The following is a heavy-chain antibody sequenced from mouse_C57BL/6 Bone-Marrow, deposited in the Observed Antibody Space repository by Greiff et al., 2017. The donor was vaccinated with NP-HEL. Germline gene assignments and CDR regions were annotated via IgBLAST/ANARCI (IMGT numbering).Heavy chain of an antibody. CDR1: GFNIKNTY. CDR2: IDPANGNT. V-gene: IGHV14-3*01. J-gene: IGHJ4*01. Sequence: EVQLQQSVAELVRPGASVKLSCTASGFNIKNTYLHWVKQRPEQGLEWIGRIDPANGNTKYAPKFQGKATITADTSSNTAYLQLSSLTSEDTAIYYCAYYYGSSEDYYAMDYWGQGTSVTVSS. CDR3: AYYYGSSEDYYAMDY. D-gene: IGHD1-1*01.